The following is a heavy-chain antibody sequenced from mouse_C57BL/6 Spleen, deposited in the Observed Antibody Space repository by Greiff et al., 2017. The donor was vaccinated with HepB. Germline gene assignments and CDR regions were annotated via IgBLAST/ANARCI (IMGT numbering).Heavy chain of an antibody. CDR2: IHPNSGST. D-gene: IGHD1-1*01. J-gene: IGHJ4*01. Sequence: VQLQQSGAELVKPGASVKLSCKASGYTFTSYWMHWVKQRPGQGLEWIGMIHPNSGSTNYNEKFKSKATLTVDKSSSTAYMQLSCLTSEDSAVYYCARETYYGSSPNYYAMDYWGQGTSVTVSS. V-gene: IGHV1-64*01. CDR3: ARETYYGSSPNYYAMDY. CDR1: GYTFTSYW.